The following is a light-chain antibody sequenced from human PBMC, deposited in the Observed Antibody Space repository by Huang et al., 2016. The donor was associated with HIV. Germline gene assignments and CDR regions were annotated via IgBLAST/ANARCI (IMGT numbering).Light chain of an antibody. CDR2: WSS. CDR1: QSVFSTSTNKDY. J-gene: IGKJ1*01. Sequence: DIVMAQSPVSLAVSLGERATLTCRSSQSVFSTSTNKDYLSWFQQKPGQPPKLLLFWSSTSEVGVPDRLSGSGSGTHFTLTIANLEADDAAIYYCQQYYASPQTFGQGTRV. CDR3: QQYYASPQT. V-gene: IGKV4-1*01.